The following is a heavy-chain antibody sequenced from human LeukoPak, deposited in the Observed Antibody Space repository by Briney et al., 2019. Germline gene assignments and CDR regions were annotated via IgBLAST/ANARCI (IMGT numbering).Heavy chain of an antibody. D-gene: IGHD6-13*01. CDR3: AKRRQLVRVNWFDP. CDR2: ISGSGGNT. V-gene: IGHV3-23*01. CDR1: GFTFSSYA. J-gene: IGHJ5*02. Sequence: GGSLRLSCAASGFTFSSYAMSWVRQAPGKGLEWVSAISGSGGNTYYADSVKGRFTISRDNSKNTLYLQMNSLRAEDTAVYYCAKRRQLVRVNWFDPWGQGTLVTVSS.